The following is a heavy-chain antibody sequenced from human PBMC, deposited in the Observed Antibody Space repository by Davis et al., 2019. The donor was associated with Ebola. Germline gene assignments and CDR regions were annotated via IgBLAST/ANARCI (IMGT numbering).Heavy chain of an antibody. CDR2: ISPYNGDT. Sequence: AASVKVSCKASGGTFSSYAISWVRQAPGQGLEWVGGISPYNGDTNYAQKLQGRVTMTTDTSTSTAYMELRSLRSDDTAVYYCARAANWNYLPDYWGQGTLVTVSS. CDR3: ARAANWNYLPDY. CDR1: GGTFSSYA. V-gene: IGHV1-18*01. D-gene: IGHD1-7*01. J-gene: IGHJ4*02.